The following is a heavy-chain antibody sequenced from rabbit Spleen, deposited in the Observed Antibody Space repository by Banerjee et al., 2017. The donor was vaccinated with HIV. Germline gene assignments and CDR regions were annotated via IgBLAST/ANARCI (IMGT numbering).Heavy chain of an antibody. D-gene: IGHD4-1*01. V-gene: IGHV1S45*01. Sequence: QEQLVESGGGLVRPEGSLKLSCKASGFSFSNKAVMCWVRQAPGKGLEWIACIDAGVKGITYYASWAKGRFAVSKTSPTTVTLQMTSLTAADMATYFCARDGSGWGANFNLWGPGTLVTVS. J-gene: IGHJ4*01. CDR1: GFSFSNKAV. CDR3: ARDGSGWGANFNL. CDR2: IDAGVKGIT.